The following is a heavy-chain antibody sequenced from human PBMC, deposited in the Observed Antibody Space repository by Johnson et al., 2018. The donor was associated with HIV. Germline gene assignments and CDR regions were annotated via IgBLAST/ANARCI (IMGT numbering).Heavy chain of an antibody. CDR1: RFTFSSYW. Sequence: MQLVESGGDLVQPGGSLRLSCAASRFTFSSYWMHWVRQVPGKGLVWVSGINSDGSDTRYADSVKGRFTISRDNSKNTLYLQMNSLRAEDTAVYYCARDRGLPGVAEAGNAFDIWGQGTLVTVSS. D-gene: IGHD6-13*01. CDR2: INSDGSDT. V-gene: IGHV3-74*01. CDR3: ARDRGLPGVAEAGNAFDI. J-gene: IGHJ3*02.